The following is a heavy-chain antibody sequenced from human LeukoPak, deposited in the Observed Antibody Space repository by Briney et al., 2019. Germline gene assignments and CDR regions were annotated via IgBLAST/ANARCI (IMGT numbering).Heavy chain of an antibody. D-gene: IGHD1-26*01. CDR3: ARGWVAVGATQWFDP. CDR2: IYYSGST. V-gene: IGHV4-39*07. Sequence: SETLSLTCTVSGGSISSSSYYWGWIRQPPGKGLEWIGSIYYSGSTYYNPSLKSRVTISVDTSKNQFSLKLSSVTAADTAVYYCARGWVAVGATQWFDPWGQGTLVTVSS. J-gene: IGHJ5*02. CDR1: GGSISSSSYY.